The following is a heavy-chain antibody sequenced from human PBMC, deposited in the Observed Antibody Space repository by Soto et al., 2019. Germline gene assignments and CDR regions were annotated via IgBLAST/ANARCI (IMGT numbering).Heavy chain of an antibody. CDR1: GFTFSSYG. CDR3: AKDRRYNWNYSPHYYYYYGMDV. V-gene: IGHV3-30*18. J-gene: IGHJ6*02. CDR2: ISYDGSNK. D-gene: IGHD1-7*01. Sequence: QVQLVESGGGVVQPGRSLRLSCAASGFTFSSYGMHWVRQAPGKGLEWVAGISYDGSNKYYADSVKGRFTISRDNSKNTLYLQMNSRRAEDTAVYYCAKDRRYNWNYSPHYYYYYGMDVWGQGTTVTVSS.